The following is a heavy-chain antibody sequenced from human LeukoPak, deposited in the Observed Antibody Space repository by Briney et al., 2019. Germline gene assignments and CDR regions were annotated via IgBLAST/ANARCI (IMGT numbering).Heavy chain of an antibody. CDR1: GFRVSDYY. J-gene: IGHJ4*02. CDR3: ARDSPYSGSYSLDY. CDR2: IYSGGST. V-gene: IGHV3-66*01. Sequence: GGSLRLSCAVSGFRVSDYYMSWVRQAPGKGLEWVSVIYSGGSTYYADSVKGRFTISRDNSENTLYLQMNSLRAEDTAVYYCARDSPYSGSYSLDYWGQGTLVTVSS. D-gene: IGHD1-26*01.